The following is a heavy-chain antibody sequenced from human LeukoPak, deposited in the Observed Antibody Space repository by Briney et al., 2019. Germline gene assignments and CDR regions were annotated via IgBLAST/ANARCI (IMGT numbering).Heavy chain of an antibody. Sequence: SETLSLTCAVYGGSFSGYYWSWIRQPPGKGLEWIGEINHSGSTNYNPSLKSRVTISVDTSKNQFSLKLSSVTAADTAVYYCARRITMVRGVITYYYYYYMDVWGKGTTVTISS. CDR3: ARRITMVRGVITYYYYYYMDV. CDR2: INHSGST. V-gene: IGHV4-34*01. CDR1: GGSFSGYY. D-gene: IGHD3-10*01. J-gene: IGHJ6*03.